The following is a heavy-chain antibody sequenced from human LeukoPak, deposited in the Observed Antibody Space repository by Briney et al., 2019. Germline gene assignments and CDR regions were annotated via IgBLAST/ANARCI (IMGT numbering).Heavy chain of an antibody. J-gene: IGHJ3*02. CDR3: ARDAIYFGAFDI. D-gene: IGHD2/OR15-2a*01. CDR1: GGSISSGDYY. Sequence: MPSETLSLTCTVSGGSISSGDYYWSWIRQPQGKGLEWIGYIYYSGSTYYNPSLKSRVTISVDTSKNQFSLKLSSVTAADTAVYYCARDAIYFGAFDIWGQGTMVTVSS. CDR2: IYYSGST. V-gene: IGHV4-30-4*01.